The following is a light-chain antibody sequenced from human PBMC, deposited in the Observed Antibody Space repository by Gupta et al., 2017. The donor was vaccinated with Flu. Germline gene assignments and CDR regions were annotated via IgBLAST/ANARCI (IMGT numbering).Light chain of an antibody. CDR3: QSFDRNLSAYV. V-gene: IGLV1-40*01. CDR2: GNN. J-gene: IGLJ1*01. CDR1: SSNIGANYD. Sequence: QSVLTQPPSVSGAPGQRVAISCTGSSSNIGANYDVHWYQHLPGAAPPLLIHGNNNRPSGVPDRFSASKSGTSASLVITGLQADDEADYYCQSFDRNLSAYVFGSGTSVTVL.